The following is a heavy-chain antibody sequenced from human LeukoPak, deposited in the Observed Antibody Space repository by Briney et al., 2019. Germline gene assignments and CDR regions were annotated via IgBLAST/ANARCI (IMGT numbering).Heavy chain of an antibody. D-gene: IGHD4-17*01. CDR2: ISYDGSNK. Sequence: GGSLRLSCAASGFTFSSYAMHWVRQAPGKGLEWVAVISYDGSNKYYADSVKGRFTISRDNSKNTLYLQMNSLRAEDTAVYYCATPHDYGDYGPTNWGQGTLVTVSS. J-gene: IGHJ4*02. CDR1: GFTFSSYA. CDR3: ATPHDYGDYGPTN. V-gene: IGHV3-30*04.